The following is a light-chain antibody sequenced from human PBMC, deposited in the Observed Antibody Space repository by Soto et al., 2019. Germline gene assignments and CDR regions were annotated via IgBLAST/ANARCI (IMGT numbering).Light chain of an antibody. Sequence: DIQMTQSPSTLSASVGDRVTITCRASQSMSKWLAWYQQKPGEATRLLIYDASTLQTGVPSRFSGSGFGTEFTLTINNVQPDDFATYYCQHYHSYSSMHTFGQGTKLEIK. J-gene: IGKJ2*01. CDR1: QSMSKW. CDR3: QHYHSYSSMHT. V-gene: IGKV1-5*01. CDR2: DAS.